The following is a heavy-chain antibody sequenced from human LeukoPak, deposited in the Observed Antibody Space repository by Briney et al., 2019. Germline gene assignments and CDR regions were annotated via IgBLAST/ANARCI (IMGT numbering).Heavy chain of an antibody. CDR3: ARVKNARWFLDW. CDR1: GYTIGSFGSYW. CDR2: IYPIDSDT. Sequence: GESLRISCKGSGYTIGSFGSYWIAWVRRMPGKGLEWMGSIYPIDSDTRYNPSFEGQVTVSVDRSISTAYLQWSSLKASDTAMYYCARVKNARWFLDWWGQGSLLTVFS. J-gene: IGHJ4*02. D-gene: IGHD3-10*01. V-gene: IGHV5-51*01.